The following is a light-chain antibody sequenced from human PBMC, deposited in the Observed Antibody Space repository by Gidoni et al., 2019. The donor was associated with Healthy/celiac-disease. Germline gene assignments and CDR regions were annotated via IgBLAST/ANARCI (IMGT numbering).Light chain of an antibody. CDR1: QSISSY. J-gene: IGKJ1*01. Sequence: DIQMTQSPSSLSASVGDRVTITCRASQSISSYLNWYQQKPGKAPKLLIYAASSLQSGVPSRFSGSGSGTDFTLTISSLQPEDFATYYCQQSYSTHPTFXQXTKVEIK. CDR2: AAS. CDR3: QQSYSTHPT. V-gene: IGKV1-39*01.